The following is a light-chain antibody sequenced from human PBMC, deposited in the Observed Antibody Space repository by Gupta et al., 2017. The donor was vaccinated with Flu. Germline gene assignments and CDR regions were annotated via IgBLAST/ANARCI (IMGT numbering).Light chain of an antibody. Sequence: DIQMTQSPSTLSASVGDRVTITCRASQSISSWLAWYQQKPGKAPKLLIYKASSLESGVPSRFSGSGSGTEFTLTISSLQPDDSATYYCQQHNSLAWTFGQGTKVEIK. V-gene: IGKV1-5*03. CDR2: KAS. J-gene: IGKJ1*01. CDR3: QQHNSLAWT. CDR1: QSISSW.